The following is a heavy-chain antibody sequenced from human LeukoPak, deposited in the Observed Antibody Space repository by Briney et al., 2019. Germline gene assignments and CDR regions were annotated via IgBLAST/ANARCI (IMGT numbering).Heavy chain of an antibody. CDR3: ARTDDFWSGDFDY. D-gene: IGHD3-3*01. J-gene: IGHJ4*02. Sequence: GGSLRLSCAASGFTFSDTWMHWVRQAPGKGLVWVSRIRSDGSDTRYAESVKGRFTISRDNAKNTLYLQMNSLRAEDTAVYYCARTDDFWSGDFDYWGQGTLVTVSS. V-gene: IGHV3-74*01. CDR2: IRSDGSDT. CDR1: GFTFSDTW.